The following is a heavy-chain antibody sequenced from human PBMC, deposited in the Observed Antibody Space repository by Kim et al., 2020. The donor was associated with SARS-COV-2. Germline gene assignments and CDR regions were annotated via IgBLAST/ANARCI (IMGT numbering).Heavy chain of an antibody. V-gene: IGHV4-39*01. Sequence: SETLSLTCTVSGGSISSSSYYWGWIRQPPGKGLEWIGSIYYSGSTYYNPSLKSRVTISVDTSKNQFSLKLSSVTAADTAVYYCARLSDRRDSSGYYFITFDDWGQGTLVTVSS. CDR2: IYYSGST. CDR1: GGSISSSSYY. D-gene: IGHD3-22*01. CDR3: ARLSDRRDSSGYYFITFDD. J-gene: IGHJ4*02.